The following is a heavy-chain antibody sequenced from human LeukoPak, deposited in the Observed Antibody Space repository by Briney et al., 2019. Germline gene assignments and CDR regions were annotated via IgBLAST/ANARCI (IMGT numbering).Heavy chain of an antibody. V-gene: IGHV5-51*01. J-gene: IGHJ3*02. Sequence: GESLKISCKGSGYSFTSYWIGWVRPMPGKGLEWMGIIYPGDSDTSYSPSFQGQVTISADKSISTAYLQWSSLKASDTAMYYCARHGVGYCSSGSCRFDAFDIWGQGTMVTVSS. CDR2: IYPGDSDT. CDR3: ARHGVGYCSSGSCRFDAFDI. D-gene: IGHD2-15*01. CDR1: GYSFTSYW.